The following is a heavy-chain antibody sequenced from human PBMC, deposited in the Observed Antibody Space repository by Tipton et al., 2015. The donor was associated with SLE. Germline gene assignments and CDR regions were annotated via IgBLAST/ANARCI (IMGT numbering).Heavy chain of an antibody. V-gene: IGHV4-30-2*01. CDR1: GGPISSGGYS. CDR2: IYHSGST. CDR3: AREVPYSSSWLVDY. D-gene: IGHD6-13*01. Sequence: TLSLTCAVSGGPISSGGYSWSWIRQPPGKGLEWIGYIYHSGSTYYNPSLKSRVTISVDRSKNQFSLKLSSVTAADTAVYYCAREVPYSSSWLVDYWGQGTLVTVSS. J-gene: IGHJ4*02.